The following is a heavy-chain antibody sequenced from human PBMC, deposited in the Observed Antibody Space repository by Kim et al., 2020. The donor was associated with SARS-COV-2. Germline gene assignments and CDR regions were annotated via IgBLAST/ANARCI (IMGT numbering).Heavy chain of an antibody. V-gene: IGHV3-13*01. Sequence: YPGSGKGRFTISRENDKNSMYLQMNSLRAGDTAVYYCARGGGLWTSWCDPWGKGTLVTVSS. D-gene: IGHD3-16*01. CDR3: ARGGGLWTSWCDP. J-gene: IGHJ5*02.